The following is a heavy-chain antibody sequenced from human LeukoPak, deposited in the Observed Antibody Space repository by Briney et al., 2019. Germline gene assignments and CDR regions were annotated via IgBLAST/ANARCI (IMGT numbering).Heavy chain of an antibody. Sequence: GGSLRLSCAASRFTFSRYAMHWVRQAPGKGLEWVAVISYDGSNRYYADSVKGRFTISRDNSKNTLYLQMNSLRAEDTAVYYCARGDIGWGYCSGTSCYTVWGQGTLVTVSS. CDR2: ISYDGSNR. CDR3: ARGDIGWGYCSGTSCYTV. V-gene: IGHV3-30-3*01. CDR1: RFTFSRYA. J-gene: IGHJ4*02. D-gene: IGHD2-2*02.